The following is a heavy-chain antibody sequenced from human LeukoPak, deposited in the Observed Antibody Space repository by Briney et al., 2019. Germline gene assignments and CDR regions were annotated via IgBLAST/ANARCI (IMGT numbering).Heavy chain of an antibody. CDR3: ARTSVTDTPYWYFDL. CDR2: IYYSGST. CDR1: GGSISSSSYY. V-gene: IGHV4-39*07. D-gene: IGHD4-17*01. J-gene: IGHJ2*01. Sequence: KPSETLSLTCTVSGGSISSSSYYWGWIRQPPGKGLEWIGSIYYSGSTYYNPSLKSRVTISVDTPKNQFSLKLSSVTAADTAVYYCARTSVTDTPYWYFDLWGRGTLVTVSS.